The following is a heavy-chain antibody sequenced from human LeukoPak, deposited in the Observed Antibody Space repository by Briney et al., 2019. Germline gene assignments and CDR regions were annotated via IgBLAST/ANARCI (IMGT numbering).Heavy chain of an antibody. CDR1: GGSFSGYY. Sequence: SETLSLTCGVYGGSFSGYYWSWIRQPPGKGLEWIGEINHRGSTNYNPSLKSRVTISVDTSKNQFSLKLTSVTAADTAVYYCARRGYYGSNHFDYWGQGTLVTVSS. J-gene: IGHJ4*02. V-gene: IGHV4-34*01. D-gene: IGHD4-17*01. CDR2: INHRGST. CDR3: ARRGYYGSNHFDY.